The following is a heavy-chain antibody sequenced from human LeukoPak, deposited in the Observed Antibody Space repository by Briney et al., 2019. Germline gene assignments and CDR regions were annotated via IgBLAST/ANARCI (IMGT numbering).Heavy chain of an antibody. D-gene: IGHD1-26*01. Sequence: PGGSLRLSCAASGFTFSNYWMHWVRQAPGKGLEWVAFIRYDGSYKYYADSVKGRFTISRDNSKNTLYLQMNNLRAEDTAVYYCATEILWDQDDYWGQGTLVTVSS. CDR1: GFTFSNYW. J-gene: IGHJ4*02. V-gene: IGHV3-30*02. CDR2: IRYDGSYK. CDR3: ATEILWDQDDY.